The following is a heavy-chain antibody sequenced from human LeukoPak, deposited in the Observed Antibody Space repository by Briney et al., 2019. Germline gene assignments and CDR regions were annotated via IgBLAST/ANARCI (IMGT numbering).Heavy chain of an antibody. CDR1: GLTFGNYW. D-gene: IGHD1-26*01. CDR2: IYTDGSST. Sequence: PGGSLRLSCAASGLTFGNYWMHWVRQAPGKGLVWVSLIYTDGSSTFYADSVKGRFTISRENAKNTLYLQMNSLRVEDTAVYYCASPSGSLGSAFDIWGQGTVVTVSS. J-gene: IGHJ3*02. V-gene: IGHV3-74*01. CDR3: ASPSGSLGSAFDI.